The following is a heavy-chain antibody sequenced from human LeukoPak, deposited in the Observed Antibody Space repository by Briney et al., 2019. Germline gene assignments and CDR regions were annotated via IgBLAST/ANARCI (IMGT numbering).Heavy chain of an antibody. CDR3: AAHRGPPGYFDY. V-gene: IGHV3-23*01. D-gene: IGHD1-14*01. CDR1: GFTFSSHG. J-gene: IGHJ4*02. CDR2: ISGSGGST. Sequence: GGSLRLSCAASGFTFSSHGMSWVRQAPGKGLEWVSAISGSGGSTYYADSVKGRFTMSRDNSKNTLYLQMNSLRAEDTAVYYCAAHRGPPGYFDYWGQGTLVTVSS.